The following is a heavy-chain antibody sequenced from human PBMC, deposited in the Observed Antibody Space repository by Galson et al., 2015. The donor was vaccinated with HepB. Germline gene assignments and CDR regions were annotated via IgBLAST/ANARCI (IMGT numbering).Heavy chain of an antibody. CDR3: ARRRSANSYMDV. J-gene: IGHJ6*03. V-gene: IGHV3-21*01. Sequence: SLRLSCAASGFTFSSYSMNWVRQAPGKGLEWVSSISSSSSYIYYADSVKGRFTISRDNAKNSLYLQMNSLGAEDTAVYYCARRRSANSYMDVGGKGTTVTVS. CDR2: ISSSSSYI. CDR1: GFTFSSYS. D-gene: IGHD3-3*01.